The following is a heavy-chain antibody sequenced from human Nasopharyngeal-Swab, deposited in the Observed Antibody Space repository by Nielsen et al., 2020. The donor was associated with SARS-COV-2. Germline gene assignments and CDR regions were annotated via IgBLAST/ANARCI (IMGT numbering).Heavy chain of an antibody. Sequence: ASVKVSCKASGYTFTSYGISWVRQAPGQGLEWMGWISAYNGNTNYAQKLQGRVTMTTDTSTSTAYMELRSLRSDDTAVYYCARERDIVVVPRGMDVWGQGTTVTVSS. CDR2: ISAYNGNT. D-gene: IGHD2-2*01. CDR1: GYTFTSYG. CDR3: ARERDIVVVPRGMDV. J-gene: IGHJ6*02. V-gene: IGHV1-18*01.